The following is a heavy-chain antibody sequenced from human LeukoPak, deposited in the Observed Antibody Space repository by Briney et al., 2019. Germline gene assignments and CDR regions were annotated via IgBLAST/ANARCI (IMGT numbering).Heavy chain of an antibody. Sequence: GASVTVSCKVSGYTLTELSMHWVRQAPGKGLEWMGGFDPEDGETIYAQKFQGRVTMTEDTSTDTAYMELSSLRSEDTAVYYCATDLFKDRHYYFDYWGQGTLVTVSS. CDR2: FDPEDGET. CDR3: ATDLFKDRHYYFDY. J-gene: IGHJ4*02. CDR1: GYTLTELS. V-gene: IGHV1-24*01.